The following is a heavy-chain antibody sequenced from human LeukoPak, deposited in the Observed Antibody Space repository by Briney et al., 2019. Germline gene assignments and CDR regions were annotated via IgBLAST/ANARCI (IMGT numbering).Heavy chain of an antibody. CDR2: IRSKAYGGTT. V-gene: IGHV3-49*04. CDR1: GFTFGDHA. D-gene: IGHD5-18*01. CDR3: SRGPIQLWLHNAMDV. J-gene: IGHJ6*02. Sequence: PGRPLRLSCTASGFTFGDHAMSWVRPAPGKGLEWVGFIRSKAYGGTTEYAASVKGRFTISSDDSKTIAYLQMNSLKTEDTAVYYCSRGPIQLWLHNAMDVWGQGTTVTVSS.